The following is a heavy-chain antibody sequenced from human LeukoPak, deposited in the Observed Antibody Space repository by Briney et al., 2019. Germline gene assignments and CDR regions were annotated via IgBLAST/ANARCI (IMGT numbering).Heavy chain of an antibody. Sequence: GGSLRLSCAASGFTFSSYEMNWVRQAPGKGLEWVSYISSSGSTIYYADSVKGRFTISRDNAKNSLYLQMNSLRAEDTAVYYCARGEVVAARFDYWGQGTLVTVSS. CDR3: ARGEVVAARFDY. CDR1: GFTFSSYE. D-gene: IGHD2-15*01. CDR2: ISSSGSTI. J-gene: IGHJ4*02. V-gene: IGHV3-48*03.